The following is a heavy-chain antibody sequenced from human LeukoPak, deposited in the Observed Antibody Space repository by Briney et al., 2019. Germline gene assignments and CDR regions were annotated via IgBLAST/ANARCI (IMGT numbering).Heavy chain of an antibody. D-gene: IGHD5-12*01. V-gene: IGHV3-43*02. Sequence: GGSLRLSCAASGLNFNTYAMHWVRQAPGKGLEWVSLISGDGDRTSYADSVKGRFTISRDNDKNSLYLQMNSLRIEDTALYYCAKDRGYEVVFDPWGQGTLVAVSS. CDR2: ISGDGDRT. CDR1: GLNFNTYA. J-gene: IGHJ5*02. CDR3: AKDRGYEVVFDP.